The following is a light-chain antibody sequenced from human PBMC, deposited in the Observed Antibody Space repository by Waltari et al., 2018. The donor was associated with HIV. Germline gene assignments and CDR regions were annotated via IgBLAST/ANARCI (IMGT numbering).Light chain of an antibody. V-gene: IGKV2D-29*01. J-gene: IGKJ5*01. CDR3: MQSKQLPIT. CDR1: QSLLHSDGKTY. CDR2: EVS. Sequence: DIVMTQTPLSLSVTPGQPASIPCKSGQSLLHSDGKTYLYWLLQKPGQPPQLLINEVSNRLSGVPERFRGSGSGTDFTLKISRVEAEDVGVYYCMQSKQLPITFGQGTRLEIK.